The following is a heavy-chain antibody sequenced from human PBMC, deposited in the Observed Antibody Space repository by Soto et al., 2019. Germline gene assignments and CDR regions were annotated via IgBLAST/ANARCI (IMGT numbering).Heavy chain of an antibody. D-gene: IGHD4-17*01. Sequence: SETLSLTCAVSGGSISSSYWWSWVRQPPGKGLEWIGETYHSGSTNYNPSLKSRVTISVDKSKNQFSLKLSSVTAADTAVYYCARRLYGDYFYFDYWGQGTLVTVSS. J-gene: IGHJ4*02. V-gene: IGHV4-4*02. CDR3: ARRLYGDYFYFDY. CDR2: TYHSGST. CDR1: GGSISSSYW.